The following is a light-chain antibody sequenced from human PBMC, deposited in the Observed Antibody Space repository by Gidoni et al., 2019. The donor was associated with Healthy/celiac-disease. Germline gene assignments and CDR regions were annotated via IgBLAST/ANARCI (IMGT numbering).Light chain of an antibody. J-gene: IGKJ1*01. CDR3: MQALQTQWT. V-gene: IGKV2-28*01. CDR2: LGS. CDR1: QSLLHSNGYNY. Sequence: PGEPASISCRSSQSLLHSNGYNYLDWYLQKPGQSPQLLIYLGSNRASGVPDRFSGSGSGTDFTLKISRVEAEDVGVYYCMQALQTQWTFGQGTKVEIK.